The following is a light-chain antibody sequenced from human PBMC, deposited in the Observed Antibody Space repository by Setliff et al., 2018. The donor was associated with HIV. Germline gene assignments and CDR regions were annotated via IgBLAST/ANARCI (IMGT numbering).Light chain of an antibody. CDR2: RTT. V-gene: IGLV7-43*01. Sequence: QAVVTHEPSLTVSPGGTVTLTCTSSTGAVTSGYYANWFQQKPGQAPRPLIYRTTDKHSWTPARFSGSLLGGQAALTLSGAQPDDEAAYYCLLYYSNSWFFGGGTKVTVL. CDR1: TGAVTSGYY. CDR3: LLYYSNSWF. J-gene: IGLJ3*02.